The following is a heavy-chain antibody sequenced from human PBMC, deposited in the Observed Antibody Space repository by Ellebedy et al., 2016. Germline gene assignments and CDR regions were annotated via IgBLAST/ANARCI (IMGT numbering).Heavy chain of an antibody. CDR1: GYTFTSYD. CDR2: MNPNSGNT. Sequence: ASVKVSXKASGYTFTSYDINWVRQATGQGLEWMGWMNPNSGNTGYAQKFQGRVTMTRSTSISTAYLELSSLRSDDTAVYYCARRSDYYDSSSYLYWGQGTLVTVSS. D-gene: IGHD3-22*01. V-gene: IGHV1-8*01. J-gene: IGHJ4*02. CDR3: ARRSDYYDSSSYLY.